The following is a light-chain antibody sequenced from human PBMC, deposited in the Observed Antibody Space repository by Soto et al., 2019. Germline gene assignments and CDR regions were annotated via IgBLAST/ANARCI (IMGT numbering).Light chain of an antibody. CDR2: DAS. CDR1: QGVGSNK. V-gene: IGKV3-20*01. CDR3: QQYGSTPLT. J-gene: IGKJ4*01. Sequence: EIVLTQSPGTLSLSPGERATLSCRASQGVGSNKLAWYQQKRGQAPRFLMYDASTRATGIPDRFSGSGSGTDFTLTISRLEPEDFAVYYCQQYGSTPLTFGGGTKVEIK.